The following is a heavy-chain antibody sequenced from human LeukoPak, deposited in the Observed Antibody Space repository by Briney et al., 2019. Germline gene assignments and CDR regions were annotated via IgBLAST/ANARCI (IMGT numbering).Heavy chain of an antibody. CDR1: GYTFTGYY. V-gene: IGHV1-2*02. J-gene: IGHJ5*02. CDR3: ARDLPYHSYNWFDP. D-gene: IGHD2-2*01. Sequence: GASVKVSCKASGYTFTGYYMHWVRQAPGQGLEWMGWINPNSGGTNYAQKFQGRVTMTRDTSISTAYMELNSLRAEDTAVYYCARDLPYHSYNWFDPWGQGTLVTVSS. CDR2: INPNSGGT.